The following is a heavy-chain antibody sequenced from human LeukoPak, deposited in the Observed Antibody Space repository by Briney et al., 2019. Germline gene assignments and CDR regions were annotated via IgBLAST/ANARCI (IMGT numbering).Heavy chain of an antibody. CDR2: ISGSGGST. Sequence: GGSLRLSCAAAGFTFSSYAMSWVRQAPGKGLEWVSAISGSGGSTYYADSVKGRFTISRDNSKNTLYLQMNSLRAEDTAVYYCASSYYSYYFDYWGQGTLVTVSS. V-gene: IGHV3-23*01. CDR3: ASSYYSYYFDY. CDR1: GFTFSSYA. J-gene: IGHJ4*02. D-gene: IGHD3-22*01.